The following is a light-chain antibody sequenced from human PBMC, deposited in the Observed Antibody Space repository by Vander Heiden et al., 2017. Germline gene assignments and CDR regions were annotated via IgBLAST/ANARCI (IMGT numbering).Light chain of an antibody. V-gene: IGKV1-39*01. CDR3: QQSYSTPQT. J-gene: IGKJ1*01. CDR1: QSIAGY. Sequence: GDRVTITCRTSQSIAGYLNWYHQKPGKSPKLLIYAASSLQSGVPSRFSGSGSGTEFTLTISSLQPEDFGSYYCQQSYSTPQTFGQGTKVEIK. CDR2: AAS.